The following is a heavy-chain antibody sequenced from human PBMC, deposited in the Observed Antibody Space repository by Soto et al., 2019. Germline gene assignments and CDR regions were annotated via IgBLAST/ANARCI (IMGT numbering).Heavy chain of an antibody. CDR3: PRANYYVSPGDFAY. J-gene: IGHJ4*02. D-gene: IGHD3-10*02. V-gene: IGHV3-48*01. CDR1: GFTFSSYS. Sequence: EVQLVESGGGLVQPGGSLRLSCAASGFTFSSYSMNWVRQAPGKGLEWVSYISSSSSTIYYADSVKGRFTISRDNAKNSLYLQMNSLRAGDRAVYYGPRANYYVSPGDFAYWGQGTLVPVSS. CDR2: ISSSSSTI.